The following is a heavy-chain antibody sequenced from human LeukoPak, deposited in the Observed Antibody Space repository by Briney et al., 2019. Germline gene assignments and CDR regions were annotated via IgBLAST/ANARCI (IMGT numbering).Heavy chain of an antibody. J-gene: IGHJ4*02. CDR1: GGSFSGYY. V-gene: IGHV4-34*01. Sequence: PSETLSLTCAVYGGSFSGYYWSWIRQPPGKGLEWIGEINHSGSTNYNPSLKSRVTISVDTSKNQFSLKLSSVTAADTAVYYCARGGYDILTGYKSHSIDYWGQGTLVTVSS. D-gene: IGHD3-9*01. CDR3: ARGGYDILTGYKSHSIDY. CDR2: INHSGST.